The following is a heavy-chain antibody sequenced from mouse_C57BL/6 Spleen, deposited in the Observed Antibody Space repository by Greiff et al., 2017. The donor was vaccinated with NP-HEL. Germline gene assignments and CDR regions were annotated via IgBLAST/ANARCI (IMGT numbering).Heavy chain of an antibody. V-gene: IGHV5-17*01. CDR2: ISSGSSTI. D-gene: IGHD1-1*01. CDR3: ARERLLRYFDV. Sequence: DVHLVESGGGLVKPGGSLKLSCAASGFTFSDYGMHWVRQAPEKGLEWVAYISSGSSTIYYADTVKGRFTISRDNAKNTLFLQMTSLRSEDTAMYYCARERLLRYFDVWGTGTTVTVSS. J-gene: IGHJ1*03. CDR1: GFTFSDYG.